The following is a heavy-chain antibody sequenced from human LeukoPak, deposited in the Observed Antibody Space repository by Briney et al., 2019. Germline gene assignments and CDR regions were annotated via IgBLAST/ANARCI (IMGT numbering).Heavy chain of an antibody. Sequence: GASVKVSCKASGYTFTSYSISWVRQAPGQGLEWMGWISAYNGNTNYAQKLQGRVTMTTDTSTSTAYMELRSLRSDDTAVYYCARDLYSRGDTAMSLDYWGQGTLVTVSS. CDR2: ISAYNGNT. V-gene: IGHV1-18*01. D-gene: IGHD5-18*01. CDR3: ARDLYSRGDTAMSLDY. J-gene: IGHJ4*02. CDR1: GYTFTSYS.